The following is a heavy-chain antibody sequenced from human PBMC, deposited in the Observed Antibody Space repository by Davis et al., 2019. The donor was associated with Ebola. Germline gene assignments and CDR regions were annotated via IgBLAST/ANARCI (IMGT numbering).Heavy chain of an antibody. CDR3: ARDRPAAIRSVNWFDP. D-gene: IGHD2-2*02. CDR1: GFLFSSYA. Sequence: GESLKISCAASGFLFSSYAMSWVRQAPGQGLEWMGWINPNSGGTNYAQKFQGRVTMTRDTSISTAYMELSRLRSDDTAVYYCARDRPAAIRSVNWFDPWGQGTLVTVSS. J-gene: IGHJ5*02. V-gene: IGHV1-2*02. CDR2: INPNSGGT.